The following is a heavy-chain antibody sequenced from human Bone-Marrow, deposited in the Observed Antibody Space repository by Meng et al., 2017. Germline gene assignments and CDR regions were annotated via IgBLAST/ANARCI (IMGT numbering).Heavy chain of an antibody. CDR2: IWYDGSNK. J-gene: IGHJ6*02. V-gene: IGHV3-33*01. CDR1: GFTFSSYG. D-gene: IGHD2-21*02. CDR3: ARKSDLEFYYCYYGMDV. Sequence: GGSLRLSCAASGFTFSSYGMHWVRQAPGKGLEWVAVIWYDGSNKYYADSVKGRFTISRDNSKNTPYLQMNSLRAEDTAVYYCARKSDLEFYYCYYGMDVWGQGTTVTVSS.